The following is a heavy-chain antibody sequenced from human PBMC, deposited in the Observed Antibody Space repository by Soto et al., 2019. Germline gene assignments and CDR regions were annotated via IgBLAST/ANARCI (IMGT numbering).Heavy chain of an antibody. D-gene: IGHD5-12*01. CDR2: IPSRGRP. Sequence: SETLSLTCSVSGASVAGGSYYWSWVRQPPGKGLEWIGYIPSRGRPFYNPSLTSRGTISADTSKNQLSLQLTSVTAADTAVYYCARDTYSGYDFGLWGQGTLVTVPQ. J-gene: IGHJ5*02. CDR3: ARDTYSGYDFGL. CDR1: GASVAGGSYY. V-gene: IGHV4-30-4*01.